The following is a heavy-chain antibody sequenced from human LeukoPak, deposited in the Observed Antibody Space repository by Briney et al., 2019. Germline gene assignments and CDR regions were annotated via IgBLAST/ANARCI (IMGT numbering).Heavy chain of an antibody. Sequence: ASVKVSCKASGYTFSIYNMHWVRQAPGQGLEWMGWISAYNGNTNYAQKLQGRVTMTTDTSTSTAYMELRSLRSDDTAVYYCAAGVGYCSSTSCYKGSGDAFDIWGQGTMVTVSS. J-gene: IGHJ3*02. CDR2: ISAYNGNT. V-gene: IGHV1-18*04. D-gene: IGHD2-2*02. CDR1: GYTFSIYN. CDR3: AAGVGYCSSTSCYKGSGDAFDI.